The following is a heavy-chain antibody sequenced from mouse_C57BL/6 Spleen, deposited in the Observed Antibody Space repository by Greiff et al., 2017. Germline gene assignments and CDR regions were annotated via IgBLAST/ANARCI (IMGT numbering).Heavy chain of an antibody. CDR3: TREHYGTRFAY. Sequence: EVKLMESGEGLVKPGGSLKLSCAASGFTFSSYAMSWVRQTPEKRLEWVAYISSGGDYIYYADTVKGRFTISRDNARNTLYLQMSSLKSEDTAMYYCTREHYGTRFAYWGQGTLVTVSA. CDR1: GFTFSSYA. D-gene: IGHD1-1*01. J-gene: IGHJ3*01. V-gene: IGHV5-9-1*02. CDR2: ISSGGDYI.